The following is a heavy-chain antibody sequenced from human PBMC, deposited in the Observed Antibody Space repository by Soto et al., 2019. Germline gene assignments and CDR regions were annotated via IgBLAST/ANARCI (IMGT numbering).Heavy chain of an antibody. CDR2: IYYSTTT. J-gene: IGHJ6*02. Sequence: WIWIRQSPGKGLEWIGSIYYSTTTFYNPSLQSRVTISVDTSKIQFSLTLKSVTAADTAVYYCAREEMATDFPYFALDVWGPGTTVIVSS. V-gene: IGHV4-39*02. CDR3: AREEMATDFPYFALDV. D-gene: IGHD5-12*01.